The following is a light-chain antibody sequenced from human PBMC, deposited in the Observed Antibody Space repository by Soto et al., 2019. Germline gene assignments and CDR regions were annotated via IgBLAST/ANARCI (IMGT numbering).Light chain of an antibody. CDR2: GVT. CDR3: SSYTTSSAPFV. J-gene: IGLJ1*01. V-gene: IGLV2-14*03. CDR1: TNDVGGYNY. Sequence: QSVLTQPASVSGSPGQSITISCSGTTNDVGGYNYVSWYQQHPGKAPKLLIYGVTDRPSGVSSRLSGSKSGNAASLTISGLQAEDEADYYCSSYTTSSAPFVFGTGTKVTVL.